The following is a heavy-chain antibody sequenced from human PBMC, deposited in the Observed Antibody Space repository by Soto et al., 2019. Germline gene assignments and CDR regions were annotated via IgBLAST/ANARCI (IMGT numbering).Heavy chain of an antibody. CDR1: GGTFSSHA. CDR2: IIPIFGTA. D-gene: IGHD2-15*01. CDR3: ASVGAADYYYYGMDV. V-gene: IGHV1-69*13. Sequence: SVKVSCKASGGTFSSHAISWVRQAPGQGLEWMGGIIPIFGTANYAQKFQGRVTITADESTSTAYMELSSLRSEDTAVYYCASVGAADYYYYGMDVWGQGTTVTVAS. J-gene: IGHJ6*02.